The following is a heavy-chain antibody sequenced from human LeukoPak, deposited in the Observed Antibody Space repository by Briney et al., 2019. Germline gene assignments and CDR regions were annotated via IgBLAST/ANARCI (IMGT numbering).Heavy chain of an antibody. V-gene: IGHV1-18*01. CDR2: ISAYSGKT. CDR3: ARARVGATFLRH. J-gene: IGHJ4*02. Sequence: ASVTVSCKASGYTFTSYGISWVRQAPGQGLEWMGWISAYSGKTNYAQNFQGRVTMTTDTSTSTAYMELRSLRSDDTAVFSCARARVGATFLRHWGQGTLVTVSS. D-gene: IGHD1-26*01. CDR1: GYTFTSYG.